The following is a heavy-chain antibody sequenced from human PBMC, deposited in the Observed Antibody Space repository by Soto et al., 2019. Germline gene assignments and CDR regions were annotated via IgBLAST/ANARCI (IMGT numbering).Heavy chain of an antibody. D-gene: IGHD5-12*01. Sequence: GGSLRLSCAASGFTFSSYGMHWVRQAPGKGLEWVAVISYDGSNKYYADSVKGRFTISRDNSKNTLYLQMNSLRAEDTAVYYCASRSAQYSGYDFFQDYWGQGTLVTVSS. CDR1: GFTFSSYG. V-gene: IGHV3-30*03. J-gene: IGHJ4*02. CDR2: ISYDGSNK. CDR3: ASRSAQYSGYDFFQDY.